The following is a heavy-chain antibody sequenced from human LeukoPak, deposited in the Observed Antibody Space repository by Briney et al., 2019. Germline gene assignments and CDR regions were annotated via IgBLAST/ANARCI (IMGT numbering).Heavy chain of an antibody. CDR3: AELGITMIGGV. J-gene: IGHJ6*04. D-gene: IGHD3-10*02. CDR2: ISSSGRTK. CDR1: GVTFRRYE. V-gene: IGHV3-48*03. Sequence: GGALRLSCAESGVTFRRYEMKWGCETPGEGVERGSYISSSGRTKYYAETVKGGFTISRDKAKNSLYLQMNSLRAEDTAVYYCAELGITMIGGVWGKGTTVTISS.